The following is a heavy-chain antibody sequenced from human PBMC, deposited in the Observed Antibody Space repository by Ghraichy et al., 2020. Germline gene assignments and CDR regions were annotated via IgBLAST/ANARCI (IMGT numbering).Heavy chain of an antibody. D-gene: IGHD3-10*01. CDR1: GGSISSYY. J-gene: IGHJ3*02. CDR2: IYTSGST. V-gene: IGHV4-4*07. Sequence: SETLSLTCTVSGGSISSYYWSWIRQPAGKGLEWIGRIYTSGSTNYNPSLKSRVTMSVDTSKNQFSLKLSSVTAADTAVYYCARVGSMVRGVIISGSAFDIWGQGTMVTVSS. CDR3: ARVGSMVRGVIISGSAFDI.